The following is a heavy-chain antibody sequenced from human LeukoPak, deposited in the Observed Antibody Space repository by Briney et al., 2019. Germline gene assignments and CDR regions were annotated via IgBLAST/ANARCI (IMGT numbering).Heavy chain of an antibody. CDR1: GYTFTGYY. CDR2: INPNSGGT. CDR3: ARVKEWTIFGVVIRVFDY. D-gene: IGHD3-3*01. V-gene: IGHV1-2*02. Sequence: ASVKVSCKASGYTFTGYYMHRVRQAPGQGLEWMGWINPNSGGTNYAQKFQGRVTMTRDTSISTAYMELSRLRSDDTAVYYCARVKEWTIFGVVIRVFDYWGQGTLVTVSS. J-gene: IGHJ4*02.